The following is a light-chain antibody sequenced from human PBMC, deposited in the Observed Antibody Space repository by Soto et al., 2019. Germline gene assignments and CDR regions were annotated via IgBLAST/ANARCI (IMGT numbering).Light chain of an antibody. Sequence: QSVLTQPASVSGSPGQSITISCTGTSSDVGSYNLVSWYQQHPGKAPKLMIYEVSKRPSGVSNRFSGSKSGNTASLTISGLQAEDEADYYCCSYAGSSTFFDVFGTGTKLTVL. CDR3: CSYAGSSTFFDV. CDR2: EVS. J-gene: IGLJ1*01. CDR1: SSDVGSYNL. V-gene: IGLV2-23*02.